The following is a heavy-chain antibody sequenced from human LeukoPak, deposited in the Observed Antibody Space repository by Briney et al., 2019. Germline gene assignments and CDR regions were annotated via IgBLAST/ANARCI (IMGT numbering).Heavy chain of an antibody. CDR2: INHSGST. CDR3: ARGTNYYGSGSYYNGGYFQH. CDR1: GGSFSGYY. D-gene: IGHD3-10*01. Sequence: SETLSLTCAVYGGSFSGYYWSWIRQPPGKGPEWIGEINHSGSTNYNPSLKSRVTISVDTSKNQFSLKLSSVTAADTAVYYCARGTNYYGSGSYYNGGYFQHWGQGTLVTVSS. V-gene: IGHV4-34*01. J-gene: IGHJ1*01.